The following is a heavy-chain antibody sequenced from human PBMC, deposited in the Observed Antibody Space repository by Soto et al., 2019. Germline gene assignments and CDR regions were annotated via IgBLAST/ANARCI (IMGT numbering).Heavy chain of an antibody. CDR2: IKQDGSEK. CDR3: ARVAIFGVVTEDSDELNYNWFDP. J-gene: IGHJ5*02. V-gene: IGHV3-7*01. Sequence: GGSLRLSCAASGFTFSSYWMSWVRQAPGKGLEWVANIKQDGSEKYYVDSVKGRFTISRDNAKNSLYLQMNSLRAEDTAVYYCARVAIFGVVTEDSDELNYNWFDPWGQGTLVTVSS. CDR1: GFTFSSYW. D-gene: IGHD3-3*01.